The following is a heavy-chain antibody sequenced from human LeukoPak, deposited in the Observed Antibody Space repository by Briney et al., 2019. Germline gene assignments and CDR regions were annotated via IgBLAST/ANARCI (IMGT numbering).Heavy chain of an antibody. CDR1: GGSISSSHYY. J-gene: IGHJ6*03. CDR3: TRQSSDYYYYYIDV. Sequence: SQTLSLTCTVSGGSISSSHYYWGWIRQSPGKGLEWIGSIFYSGTTYYNPSLESRVTISDDTSKNRFSLMLTSLTAADTAVYYCTRQSSDYYYYYIDVWGEGTSVIVSS. CDR2: IFYSGTT. V-gene: IGHV4-39*01.